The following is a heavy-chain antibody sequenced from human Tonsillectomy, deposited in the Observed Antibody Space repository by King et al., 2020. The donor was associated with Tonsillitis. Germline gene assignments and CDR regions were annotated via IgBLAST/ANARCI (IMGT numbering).Heavy chain of an antibody. CDR1: GGTFSSYA. CDR2: IIPIFGTA. Sequence: VQLVESGAEVKKPGSSVKVSCKASGGTFSSYALSCVRQTPGQGLEWIGGIIPIFGTAQYAQKFQGRVTITADESTSTAYMELSSLTSEDTAVYYCARDYRDYYDSSGFQGAFDFWGQGTMVTVSS. D-gene: IGHD3-22*01. J-gene: IGHJ3*01. V-gene: IGHV1-69*01. CDR3: ARDYRDYYDSSGFQGAFDF.